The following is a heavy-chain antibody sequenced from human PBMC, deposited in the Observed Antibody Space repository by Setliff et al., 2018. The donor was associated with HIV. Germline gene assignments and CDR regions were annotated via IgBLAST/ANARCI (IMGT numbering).Heavy chain of an antibody. CDR2: VIQSGAT. CDR1: GASFNAYF. V-gene: IGHV4-34*12. J-gene: IGHJ4*01. CDR3: ARTRDKYYDILTPAYYIDY. Sequence: TLSLTCAVYGASFNAYFWTWIRQPPGKGLEWLGEVIQSGATNYNPSLKSRLTMSVDTSKNQFSLKLTSVTAADTAVYYCARTRDKYYDILTPAYYIDYWGHGTLVTVSS. D-gene: IGHD3-9*01.